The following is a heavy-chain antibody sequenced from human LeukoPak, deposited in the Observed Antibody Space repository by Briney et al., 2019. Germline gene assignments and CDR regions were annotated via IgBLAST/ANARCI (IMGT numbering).Heavy chain of an antibody. Sequence: SVKVSCKASGGTFSSYAISWVRQAPGQGLEWMGGIIPIFGTANYAQKFQDRVTITADESTSTAYMELSSLRSEDTAVYYCASGDDSSGYYPFDYWGQGTLVTVSS. J-gene: IGHJ4*02. V-gene: IGHV1-69*01. D-gene: IGHD3-22*01. CDR1: GGTFSSYA. CDR3: ASGDDSSGYYPFDY. CDR2: IIPIFGTA.